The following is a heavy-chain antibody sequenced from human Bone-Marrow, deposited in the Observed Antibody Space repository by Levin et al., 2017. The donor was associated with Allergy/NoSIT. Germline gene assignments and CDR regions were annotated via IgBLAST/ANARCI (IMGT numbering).Heavy chain of an antibody. Sequence: GGSLRLSCAASGFTFSDHYMDWVRQAPGKGLEWVGRSRDKANSYLTEYATSVKGRFSISRDDSKNSLYLQINSLKTEDTAVYYCAARMAGASMDVWGSGTTVTVSS. J-gene: IGHJ6*03. CDR3: AARMAGASMDV. CDR2: SRDKANSYLT. CDR1: GFTFSDHY. D-gene: IGHD2-8*01. V-gene: IGHV3-72*01.